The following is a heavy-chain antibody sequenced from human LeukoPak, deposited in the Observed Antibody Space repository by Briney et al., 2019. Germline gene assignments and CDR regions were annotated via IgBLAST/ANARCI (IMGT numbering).Heavy chain of an antibody. CDR3: ARCLYCSSTSCDYHWFDP. Sequence: SETLSLTCAVYGGSFSGYYWSWIRQPPGKGLEWIGEINHSGSTNYNPSLKSRVTISVDTSKNQFSLKLSSVTAADTAVYYCARCLYCSSTSCDYHWFDPWGQGTLVTVSS. CDR2: INHSGST. CDR1: GGSFSGYY. V-gene: IGHV4-34*01. J-gene: IGHJ5*02. D-gene: IGHD2-2*01.